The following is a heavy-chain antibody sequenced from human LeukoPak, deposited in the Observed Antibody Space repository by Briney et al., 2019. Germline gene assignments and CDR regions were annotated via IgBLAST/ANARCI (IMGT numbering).Heavy chain of an antibody. J-gene: IGHJ5*02. D-gene: IGHD5-12*01. CDR2: INPNSGGT. CDR3: ARDAHNGYEFHDWFDP. CDR1: GYTFTDYY. Sequence: ASVKVSCKASGYTFTDYYIHWVRQAPGQGLEWMGWINPNSGGTKYAQKFQGRVTMTTDTSISTAYMEMSRLTSDDTAVYYCARDAHNGYEFHDWFDPWGQGALVAVSS. V-gene: IGHV1-2*02.